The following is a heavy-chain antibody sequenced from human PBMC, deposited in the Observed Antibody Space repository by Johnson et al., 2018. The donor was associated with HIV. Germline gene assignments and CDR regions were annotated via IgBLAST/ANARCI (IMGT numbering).Heavy chain of an antibody. CDR3: TTAFQIMVTTGAFDI. J-gene: IGHJ3*02. Sequence: VQLVESGGALVKPGGSLRVSCAASGFTFSNAWMSWVRQAPGKGLEWVGRIKSKTDGGTIDYGAPVSGRFTIPREDSKNTVYLQMNSLKTEDTAVYYCTTAFQIMVTTGAFDIWGQGTMVTVSS. V-gene: IGHV3-15*02. CDR2: IKSKTDGGTI. CDR1: GFTFSNAW. D-gene: IGHD4-17*01.